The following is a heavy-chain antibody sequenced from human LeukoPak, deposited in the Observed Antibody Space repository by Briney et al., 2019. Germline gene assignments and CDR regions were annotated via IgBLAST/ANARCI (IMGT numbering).Heavy chain of an antibody. Sequence: GASVKVSCKASGGTFSSYAISWVRQAPGQGLEWMGGIIPIFGTANYAQKFQGRVTITADESTSTAYMELSSLRSEDTAVYYCAGELHDFWSGYFDYWGQGTLVTLSS. V-gene: IGHV1-69*01. CDR2: IIPIFGTA. CDR1: GGTFSSYA. CDR3: AGELHDFWSGYFDY. J-gene: IGHJ4*02. D-gene: IGHD3-3*01.